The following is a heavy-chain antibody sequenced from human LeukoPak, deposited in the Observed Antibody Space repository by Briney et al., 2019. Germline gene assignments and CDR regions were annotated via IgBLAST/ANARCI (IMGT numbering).Heavy chain of an antibody. CDR1: GYSFTGFY. Sequence: ASVKVSCKASGYSFTGFYMHWVRQAPGQGLEWMGWINPNSGNTHYAQKFQDRVTMSRDTSISTAYMELNSLRSDDTAVYFCAREGAAAEDVNWFDPWGQGTLVTVSS. D-gene: IGHD6-25*01. J-gene: IGHJ5*02. CDR3: AREGAAAEDVNWFDP. V-gene: IGHV1-2*02. CDR2: INPNSGNT.